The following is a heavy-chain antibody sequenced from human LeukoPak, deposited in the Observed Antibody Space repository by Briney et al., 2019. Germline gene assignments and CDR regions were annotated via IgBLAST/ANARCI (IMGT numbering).Heavy chain of an antibody. CDR1: GGSISSYY. V-gene: IGHV4-59*01. CDR2: IYYSGST. J-gene: IGHJ3*02. Sequence: SETLSLTCTVSGGSISSYYWSWIRQPPGKGLEWIGYIYYSGSTNYNPSLKSRVTISVDTSKNQFSLKLSSVTAADTAVYYCARDFQTAKRSDAFDIWGQGTMVTVSS. CDR3: ARDFQTAKRSDAFDI.